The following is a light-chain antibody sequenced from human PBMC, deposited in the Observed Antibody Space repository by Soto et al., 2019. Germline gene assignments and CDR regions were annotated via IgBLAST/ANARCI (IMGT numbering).Light chain of an antibody. CDR1: QSISSW. Sequence: DIVITQSPSPLSASVGDRVTITCRASQSISSWLAWYQQKPGKAPKLLIYKASSLESGVPSRFSGSGSGTEFTLTISSLQPDDFATYYCQQYNSYPWTFGQGTKVEIK. V-gene: IGKV1-5*03. CDR3: QQYNSYPWT. CDR2: KAS. J-gene: IGKJ1*01.